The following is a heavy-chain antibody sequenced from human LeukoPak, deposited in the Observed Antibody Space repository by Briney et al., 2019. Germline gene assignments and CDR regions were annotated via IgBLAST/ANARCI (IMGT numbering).Heavy chain of an antibody. D-gene: IGHD3-9*01. Sequence: SETLSLTCTVSGGSISRYYWSWIRQSPGKGLEWIGYIYYSGSTDYNPSLKSRVTISVDTSKNQFSLKLSSVTAADTAVYYCARATRYYDILTGPDAFDIWGQGTMVTVSS. CDR3: ARATRYYDILTGPDAFDI. J-gene: IGHJ3*02. CDR1: GGSISRYY. CDR2: IYYSGST. V-gene: IGHV4-59*01.